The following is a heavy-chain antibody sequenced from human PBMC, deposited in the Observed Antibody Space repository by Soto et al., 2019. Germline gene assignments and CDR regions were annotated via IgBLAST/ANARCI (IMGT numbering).Heavy chain of an antibody. J-gene: IGHJ6*02. CDR2: INPNSGGT. CDR1: GYTFTGYY. D-gene: IGHD3-3*02. V-gene: IGHV1-2*04. Sequence: VKVSCKASGYTFTGYYMHWVRQAPGQGLEWMGWINPNSGGTNYAQKFQGWVTMTRDTSISTAYMELSRLRSDDTAVYYCARDGFSFFVVAGYYYYGMDFWGQGTTVTVSS. CDR3: ARDGFSFFVVAGYYYYGMDF.